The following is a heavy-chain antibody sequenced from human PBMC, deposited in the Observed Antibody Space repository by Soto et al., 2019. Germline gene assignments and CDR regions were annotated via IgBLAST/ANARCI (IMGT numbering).Heavy chain of an antibody. CDR1: GFTFSNAW. CDR2: IKSKTDGGTT. Sequence: GGSLRLSCAASGFTFSNAWMNWVRQAPGKGLEWVGRIKSKTDGGTTDYAAPVKGRFTISRDDSKNTLYLQMNSLKTEDTVVYYCTTDWYGVVGAIDYWGQGTLVTVSS. CDR3: TTDWYGVVGAIDY. D-gene: IGHD1-26*01. V-gene: IGHV3-15*07. J-gene: IGHJ4*02.